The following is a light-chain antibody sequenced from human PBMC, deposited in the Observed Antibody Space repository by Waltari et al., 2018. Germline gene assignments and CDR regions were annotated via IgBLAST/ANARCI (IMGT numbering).Light chain of an antibody. V-gene: IGLV2-23*02. CDR3: CSYAGSNTYV. CDR2: EVT. CDR1: SSDVGPYNL. Sequence: QSALTQPASVSGSPGQSITISRSGSSSDVGPYNLVSWYQQHPGKVPKLMIYEVTERPSGVSNRFSASKSGNTASLTISGLQAEDEADYYCCSYAGSNTYVFGTGTKVIVL. J-gene: IGLJ1*01.